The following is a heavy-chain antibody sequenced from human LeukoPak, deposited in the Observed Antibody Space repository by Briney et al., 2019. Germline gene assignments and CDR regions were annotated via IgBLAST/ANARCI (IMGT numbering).Heavy chain of an antibody. V-gene: IGHV3-73*01. CDR2: IRSKANSYAT. CDR1: GFTFSGSA. J-gene: IGHJ3*02. D-gene: IGHD6-19*01. CDR3: TRRQGWTLMVAGPYDAFDI. Sequence: PGGSLRLSCAASGFTFSGSAMHWVRQASGKGLEWVGRIRSKANSYATAYAASVKGRFTISRDDSKNTAYLQMNSLKTEDTAVYYCTRRQGWTLMVAGPYDAFDIWGQGTMVTVSS.